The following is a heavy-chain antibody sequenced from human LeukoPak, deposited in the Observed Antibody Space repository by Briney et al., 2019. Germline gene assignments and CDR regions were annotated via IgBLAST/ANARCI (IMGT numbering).Heavy chain of an antibody. J-gene: IGHJ5*02. D-gene: IGHD2-15*01. Sequence: SETLSLTCAVYGGSFSGYYWSWIRQPPGKGLEWIGEIIHSGSTNYNPSLKSRVTISVDTSKNQFSLKLSSVTAADTAVYYCARALRLEVAAIYWFDPWGQGTLVTVSS. CDR3: ARALRLEVAAIYWFDP. CDR1: GGSFSGYY. CDR2: IIHSGST. V-gene: IGHV4-34*12.